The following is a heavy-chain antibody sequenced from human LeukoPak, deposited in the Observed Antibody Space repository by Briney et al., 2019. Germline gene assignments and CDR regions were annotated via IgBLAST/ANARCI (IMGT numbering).Heavy chain of an antibody. Sequence: PGGSLRLSCAASRFTISSYSINWVRQAPGKGLEWVSSISSSSSYIYYADSVKGRFTISRDNAKNSLYLQMNSLRAEDTAVYYCASAGVLLWFGDGASGNWFDPWGQGTLVTVSS. D-gene: IGHD3-10*01. CDR1: RFTISSYS. CDR2: ISSSSSYI. CDR3: ASAGVLLWFGDGASGNWFDP. V-gene: IGHV3-21*01. J-gene: IGHJ5*02.